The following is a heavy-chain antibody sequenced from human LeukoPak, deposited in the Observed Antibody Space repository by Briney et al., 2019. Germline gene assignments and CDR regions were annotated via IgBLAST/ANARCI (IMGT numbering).Heavy chain of an antibody. V-gene: IGHV3-30*18. J-gene: IGHJ3*02. CDR3: AKLWFGEMENAFDI. Sequence: PGGSLRLSCAASGFTFSDYGMHWVRQAPGKGLEWVAVISYDGSNKYYADSVKGRFIISRDNSKNTLYLQMNSLRPEDTAVYYCAKLWFGEMENAFDIWGQGTMVTVSS. D-gene: IGHD3-10*01. CDR1: GFTFSDYG. CDR2: ISYDGSNK.